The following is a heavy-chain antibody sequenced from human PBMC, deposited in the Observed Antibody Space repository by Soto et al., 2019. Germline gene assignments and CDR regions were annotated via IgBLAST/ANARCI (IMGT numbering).Heavy chain of an antibody. CDR3: AHSSRRPSCSGTKCYSFDF. CDR1: GFSLSTSGVG. D-gene: IGHD2-15*01. J-gene: IGHJ4*02. Sequence: SGPTLVKPSETLTLTCTFSGFSLSTSGVGVGWIRQPPGKALEWLALFFWNTDRLYSSSLKSRLTITKVAPDNQVVLIMTNMDPVDTATYYCAHSSRRPSCSGTKCYSFDFWGQGALVTVSS. V-gene: IGHV2-5*01. CDR2: FFWNTDR.